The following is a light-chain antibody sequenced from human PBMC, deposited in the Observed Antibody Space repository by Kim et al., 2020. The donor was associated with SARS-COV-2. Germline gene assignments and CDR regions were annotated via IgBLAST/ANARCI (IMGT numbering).Light chain of an antibody. V-gene: IGLV2-14*03. J-gene: IGLJ1*01. CDR1: SSDVGCYNS. CDR3: SSHTTSSTYV. Sequence: GQSITISCTGTSSDVGCYNSVSWYPQHPGKAPKLIMYDVSERASGVSNRFSGSQSGNTASLTISGLRAEDEADYYCSSHTTSSTYVFGSGTKVTVL. CDR2: DVS.